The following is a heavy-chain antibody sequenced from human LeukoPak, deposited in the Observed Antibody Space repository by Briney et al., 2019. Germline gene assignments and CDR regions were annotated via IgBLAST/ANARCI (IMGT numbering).Heavy chain of an antibody. V-gene: IGHV3-30-3*01. D-gene: IGHD2-21*01. Sequence: GGSLRLSCAASGFTFSSYAMHWVRQAPGKGLEWVAVISYDGSNKYYADSVKGRFTISRDNSKNTLNLQMDSLRSEDTAVYYCARDFFPIADSTWYEIGYWGQGTLVTVSS. CDR2: ISYDGSNK. CDR3: ARDFFPIADSTWYEIGY. J-gene: IGHJ4*02. CDR1: GFTFSSYA.